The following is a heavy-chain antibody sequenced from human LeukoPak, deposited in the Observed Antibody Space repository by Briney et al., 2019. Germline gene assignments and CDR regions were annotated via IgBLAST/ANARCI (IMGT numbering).Heavy chain of an antibody. Sequence: PGGSLRLSCAASGFTSSSYGMHWVRQAPGKGLEWVAVIWYDGSNKYYADSVKGRFTISRDNSKNTLYLQMNSLRAEDTAVYYCARDLVAVAGYYFDYWGQGTLVTVSS. J-gene: IGHJ4*02. V-gene: IGHV3-33*01. D-gene: IGHD6-19*01. CDR1: GFTSSSYG. CDR2: IWYDGSNK. CDR3: ARDLVAVAGYYFDY.